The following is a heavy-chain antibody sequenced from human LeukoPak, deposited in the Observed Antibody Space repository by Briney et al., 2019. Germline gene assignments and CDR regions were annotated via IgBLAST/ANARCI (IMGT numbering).Heavy chain of an antibody. CDR1: GHTFTGYY. CDR3: ARDVGGVIITSGYNYYYGMDV. D-gene: IGHD3-10*01. J-gene: IGHJ6*02. Sequence: ASVKVSCKATGHTFTGYYMHWVRQAPGQGLEWMGWINPNSGGTNYAQKFQGRVTMTRDTSISTAYMELSRLRSDDTAVYYCARDVGGVIITSGYNYYYGMDVWGQGTTVTVSS. CDR2: INPNSGGT. V-gene: IGHV1-2*02.